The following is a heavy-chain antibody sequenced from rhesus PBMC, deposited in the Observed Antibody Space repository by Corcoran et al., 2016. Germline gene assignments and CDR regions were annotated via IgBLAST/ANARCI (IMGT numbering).Heavy chain of an antibody. CDR3: ARVGSGGAFDF. Sequence: QVTLKESGPALVKPTQTLTLTCTFSGFSISTSGTGVGWSRQPPGKALEWLASIYWNDSKYYSTSVKSRRTMSKHTYKNQVVLTMTNRDPVDTATDYCARVGSGGAFDFWGQGLMVTVSS. CDR1: GFSISTSGTG. J-gene: IGHJ3*01. D-gene: IGHD6-37*01. CDR2: IYWNDSK. V-gene: IGHV2-95*01.